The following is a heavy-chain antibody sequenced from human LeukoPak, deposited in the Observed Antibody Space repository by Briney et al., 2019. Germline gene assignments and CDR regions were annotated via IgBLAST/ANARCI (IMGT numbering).Heavy chain of an antibody. CDR2: IYYSGST. Sequence: PSETLSLTCTVSGGSISSYYWSWIRQPPGKGLEWIGYIYYSGSTNYNPSLKSRVTISVDTSKNQFSLKLSSVTAADTAVYYCARDGPYYYDSSGYGAFDIXGQGTMVTVSS. V-gene: IGHV4-59*01. D-gene: IGHD3-22*01. CDR1: GGSISSYY. J-gene: IGHJ3*02. CDR3: ARDGPYYYDSSGYGAFDI.